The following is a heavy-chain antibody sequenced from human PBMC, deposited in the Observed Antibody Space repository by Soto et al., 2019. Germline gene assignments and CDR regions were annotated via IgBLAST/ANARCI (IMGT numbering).Heavy chain of an antibody. V-gene: IGHV3-7*01. J-gene: IGHJ5*02. D-gene: IGHD1-1*01. Sequence: EVQLVESGGGLVQPGGSLTLSCVASGFTFSRNWMSRVRQAPGKGLEWVANIKEDGSAKYYADAVKGRFTLSRDNVENSLYLQMNSLRAEDTAVYYCARDGDGYPAWGQGTLVTVSS. CDR2: IKEDGSAK. CDR1: GFTFSRNW. CDR3: ARDGDGYPA.